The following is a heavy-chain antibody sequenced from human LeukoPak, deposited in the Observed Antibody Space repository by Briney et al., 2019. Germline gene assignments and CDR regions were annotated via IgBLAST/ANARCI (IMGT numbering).Heavy chain of an antibody. V-gene: IGHV1-2*02. CDR2: INPNSGGT. J-gene: IGHJ4*02. Sequence: ASVKVSCKASGYTFTGYYMHWVRQAPGQGLEWMGWINPNSGGTNYAQKFQGRVTMTRDTSISTAYMELSRLRSDDTAVYYCARSLKYYYDSSGYFPSFDYWGQGTLVTVSS. CDR3: ARSLKYYYDSSGYFPSFDY. CDR1: GYTFTGYY. D-gene: IGHD3-22*01.